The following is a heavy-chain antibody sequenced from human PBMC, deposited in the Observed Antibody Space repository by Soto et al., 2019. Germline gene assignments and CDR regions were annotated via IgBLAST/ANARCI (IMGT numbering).Heavy chain of an antibody. CDR1: GGTFSRHS. V-gene: IGHV1-69*01. J-gene: IGHJ1*01. Sequence: QVQMVQSGAEVKKPGSSARVSCKVSGGTFSRHSISWVRQAPGQGLEWMGGIIPIFDATKYAQKFQGRLTITADESTTTFHLDLSGLRCVDTAIYYSARDLTSGRGSWGQGTLVIVS. CDR3: ARDLTSGRGS. D-gene: IGHD3-10*01. CDR2: IIPIFDAT.